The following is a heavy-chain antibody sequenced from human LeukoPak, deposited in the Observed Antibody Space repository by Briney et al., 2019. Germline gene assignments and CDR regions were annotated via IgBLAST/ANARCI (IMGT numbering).Heavy chain of an antibody. V-gene: IGHV3-20*04. Sequence: GGSLRLSCAVSGFTFDDYGMSWVRHAPGKGLEWVSGINWNGGSTGYADSVKGRFTISRDNAKNSLFLQMNSLRAEDTALYYCARAFPPGGDYRNYIDYWGQGTLVTVSS. J-gene: IGHJ4*02. CDR2: INWNGGST. CDR3: ARAFPPGGDYRNYIDY. D-gene: IGHD4-17*01. CDR1: GFTFDDYG.